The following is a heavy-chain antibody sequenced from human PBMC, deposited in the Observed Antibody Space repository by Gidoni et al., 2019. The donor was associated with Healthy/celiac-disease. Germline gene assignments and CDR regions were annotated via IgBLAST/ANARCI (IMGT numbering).Heavy chain of an antibody. Sequence: EVQLVESGGGLVQPGGSLSLSCAASGFTLRSYSMNWVRQAPGKGLEWVSYISSSSSTIYYADSVKGRFTISRDNAKNSLYLQMNSLRDEDTAVYYCARAEDWNDFDYYYGMDVWGQGTTVTVSS. D-gene: IGHD1-1*01. CDR1: GFTLRSYS. CDR2: ISSSSSTI. V-gene: IGHV3-48*02. CDR3: ARAEDWNDFDYYYGMDV. J-gene: IGHJ6*02.